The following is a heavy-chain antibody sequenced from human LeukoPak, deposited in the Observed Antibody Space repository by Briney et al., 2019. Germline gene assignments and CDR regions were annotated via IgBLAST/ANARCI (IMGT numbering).Heavy chain of an antibody. CDR1: RFTFSSYG. D-gene: IGHD3-10*02. Sequence: GGSLRLSCAASRFTFSSYGMSWVRQAPGKGLEWVSAISTGGDSTYYADSVKGRFTISRDNSKNSLYLQMNSLRAEDTAVYYCAELGITMIGGVWGKGTTVTISS. J-gene: IGHJ6*04. CDR3: AELGITMIGGV. V-gene: IGHV3-23*01. CDR2: ISTGGDST.